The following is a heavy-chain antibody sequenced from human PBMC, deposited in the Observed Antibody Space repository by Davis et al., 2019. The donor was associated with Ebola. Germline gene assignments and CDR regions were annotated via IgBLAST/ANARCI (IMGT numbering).Heavy chain of an antibody. CDR2: INSDGSST. Sequence: GESLKISCAASEFIVSSNYMNWVRQAPGKGLVWVSRINSDGSSTSYADSVKGRFTISRDNAKNTLYLQKNSLRVEDTAVYYCAREMATTNDAFDIWGQGTMVSVSS. V-gene: IGHV3-74*01. CDR3: AREMATTNDAFDI. D-gene: IGHD5-24*01. J-gene: IGHJ3*02. CDR1: EFIVSSNY.